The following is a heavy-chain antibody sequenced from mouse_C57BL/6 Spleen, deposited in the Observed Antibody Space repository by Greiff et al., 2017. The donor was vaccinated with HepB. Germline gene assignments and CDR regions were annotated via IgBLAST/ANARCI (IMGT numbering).Heavy chain of an antibody. CDR3: TTHEGDYYGSSYD. Sequence: VQLKQSGAELVRPGASVKLSCTASGFNIKDYYMHWVKQRPEQGLEWIGRIDPEDGDTEYAPKFQGKATMTADTSSNTAYLQLSSLTSEDTAVYYCTTHEGDYYGSSYDWGQGTLVTVSA. V-gene: IGHV14-1*01. CDR2: IDPEDGDT. CDR1: GFNIKDYY. D-gene: IGHD1-1*01. J-gene: IGHJ3*01.